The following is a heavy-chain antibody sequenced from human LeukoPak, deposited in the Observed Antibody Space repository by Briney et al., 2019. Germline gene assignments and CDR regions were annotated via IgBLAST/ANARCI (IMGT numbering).Heavy chain of an antibody. J-gene: IGHJ3*01. D-gene: IGHD6-19*01. V-gene: IGHV3-23*01. CDR3: AKPCRSGLSPFDAFDV. CDR1: GFTFNSYA. Sequence: GGSLRLSCAASGFTFNSYAMSWVRQAPGKGLEWVSANSGSGDSTYYADSVKGRFTISRDNSKNTLYLQMNSLRAEDTAVYYCAKPCRSGLSPFDAFDVWGQGTMVTVSS. CDR2: NSGSGDST.